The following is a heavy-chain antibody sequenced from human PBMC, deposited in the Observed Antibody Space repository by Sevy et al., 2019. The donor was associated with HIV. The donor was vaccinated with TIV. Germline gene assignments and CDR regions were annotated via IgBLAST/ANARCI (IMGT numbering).Heavy chain of an antibody. V-gene: IGHV3-11*01. CDR1: GFTYSDYY. CDR3: AREGSLRYFDL. CDR2: ISSRGSTI. Sequence: GGSLRLSCAASGFTYSDYYMSWIRQSPGRGLEWFSYISSRGSTIYYADSVKGRFTISRDNAKNSLFLQMNSLRAEDTAVYYCAREGSLRYFDLWGRGTLVTVSS. J-gene: IGHJ2*01. D-gene: IGHD3-10*01.